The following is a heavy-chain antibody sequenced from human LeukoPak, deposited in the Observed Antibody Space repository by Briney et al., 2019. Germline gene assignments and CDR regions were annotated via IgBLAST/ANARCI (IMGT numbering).Heavy chain of an antibody. CDR2: INHSGST. D-gene: IGHD2-21*01. J-gene: IGHJ4*02. CDR3: ARGLFSTGLNDYGDY. V-gene: IGHV4-34*01. Sequence: PGGSLRLSCAASGFTVSSNYMSWIRQPPGKGLEWIGEINHSGSTNYNPSLKSRVTISVDTSKNQFSLKLSSVTAADTAVYYCARGLFSTGLNDYGDYWGQGTLVTVSS. CDR1: GFTVSSNY.